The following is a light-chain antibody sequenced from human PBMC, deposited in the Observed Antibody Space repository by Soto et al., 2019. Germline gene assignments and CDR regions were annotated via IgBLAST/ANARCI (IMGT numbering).Light chain of an antibody. CDR1: QSVSSY. CDR2: GAT. V-gene: IGKV3-15*01. Sequence: EIVWTQSPATLSLSPGERATLSCRASQSVSSYLAWYKQKPGQAPRLLLHGATTRATGIPARVSGSGSGTEFTLTISSLKSEDFEVYYCQQYNNWPRTFGQGTKVDIK. J-gene: IGKJ1*01. CDR3: QQYNNWPRT.